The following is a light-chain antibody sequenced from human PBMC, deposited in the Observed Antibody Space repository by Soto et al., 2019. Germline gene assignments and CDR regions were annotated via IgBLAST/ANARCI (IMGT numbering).Light chain of an antibody. V-gene: IGKV1-39*01. CDR2: AAS. CDR1: QSISSY. CDR3: LQSVSTPRT. Sequence: DIQMTQSPSSLSASVGDRVTITCRASQSISSYLNWYQQKPGKAPKLLIYAASSLRSGVPSRFSDSGSGADFTLTISSLQPEDFATYYCLQSVSTPRTFGQGTKVEIK. J-gene: IGKJ1*01.